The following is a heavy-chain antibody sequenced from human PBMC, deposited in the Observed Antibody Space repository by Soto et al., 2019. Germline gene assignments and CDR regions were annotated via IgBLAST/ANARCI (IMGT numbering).Heavy chain of an antibody. V-gene: IGHV1-18*01. CDR2: ISGYNGDT. J-gene: IGHJ6*02. CDR3: AKNGHPPYYYYGMDV. D-gene: IGHD2-8*01. CDR1: GYTFTRYG. Sequence: QGQLVQSGGEVKKPGASVKVSCKASGYTFTRYGISWVRQAPGQGLEWMGWISGYNGDTKYAQKFQGRVTMTVDTSTTTAYMELRSLTSDDRAVYCCAKNGHPPYYYYGMDVWGQGTTVTVSS.